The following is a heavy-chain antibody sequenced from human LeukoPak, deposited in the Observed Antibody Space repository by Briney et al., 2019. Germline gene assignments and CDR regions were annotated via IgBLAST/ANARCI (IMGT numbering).Heavy chain of an antibody. Sequence: SETLSLTCAVYGGSFSGYYWSWIRQPPGKGLEWIGEINHSGSTNYNPSLKSRVTISVDTSKNQFSLKLSSVTAADTAVYYCARDQGGNWNDGGHYGMDVWGQGTTVTVSS. V-gene: IGHV4-34*01. CDR1: GGSFSGYY. D-gene: IGHD1-1*01. CDR2: INHSGST. J-gene: IGHJ6*02. CDR3: ARDQGGNWNDGGHYGMDV.